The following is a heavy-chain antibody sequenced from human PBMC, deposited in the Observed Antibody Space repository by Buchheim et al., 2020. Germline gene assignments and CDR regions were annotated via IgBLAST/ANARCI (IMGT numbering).Heavy chain of an antibody. CDR3: ATLEGRGEKPDGL. Sequence: QVQLVQSGAEVKKPGSSVKVSCKASGGTFSSYAISWVRQAPGQGLEWMGRIIPILGIATYAQKFRGRVTITADKSTINAYMELSSLRSEDTAVYYCATLEGRGEKPDGLWGQGTL. V-gene: IGHV1-69*04. CDR2: IIPILGIA. CDR1: GGTFSSYA. D-gene: IGHD5-24*01. J-gene: IGHJ4*02.